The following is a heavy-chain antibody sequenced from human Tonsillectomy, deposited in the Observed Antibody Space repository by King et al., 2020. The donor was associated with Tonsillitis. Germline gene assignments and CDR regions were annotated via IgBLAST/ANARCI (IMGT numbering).Heavy chain of an antibody. V-gene: IGHV1-69*09. Sequence: QLVQSGAEVKKPGSSVKVSCKASGGTFTSYAINWVRQAPGQGLEWMGRIIPILGVANYAQKFQGTVTITADKSTNTAYMELSSLRSEDTAVYYCARDRHDSSGYYPYWGQGTLVTVSS. J-gene: IGHJ4*02. CDR2: IIPILGVA. D-gene: IGHD3-22*01. CDR1: GGTFTSYA. CDR3: ARDRHDSSGYYPY.